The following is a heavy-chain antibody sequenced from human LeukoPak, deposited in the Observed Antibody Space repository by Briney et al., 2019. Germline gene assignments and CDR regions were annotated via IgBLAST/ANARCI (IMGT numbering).Heavy chain of an antibody. CDR3: AKALEQETVIALDS. J-gene: IGHJ4*02. CDR1: GFTFSSYA. CDR2: ISGSGGST. D-gene: IGHD6-13*01. V-gene: IGHV3-23*01. Sequence: GGSLRLSCAASGFTFSSYAMNWVRQAPGKGLEWVSAISGSGGSTYYADSVKGRFTISRDSSKNTLYLQMNSLRAEDTSIYFCAKALEQETVIALDSWGQGTLVTVSS.